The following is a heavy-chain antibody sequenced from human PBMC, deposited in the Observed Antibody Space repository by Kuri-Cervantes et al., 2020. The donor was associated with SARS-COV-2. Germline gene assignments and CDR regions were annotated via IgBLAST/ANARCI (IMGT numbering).Heavy chain of an antibody. CDR2: ISSSSSYI. Sequence: GESLKISCAASGFTFSSYSMNWVRQAPGKGLEWVSSISSSSSYIYYADSVKGRFTISRDNAKNSLYLQMNSLRAEDTAVYYCTTEYSSSSFDYWGQGTLVTVSS. CDR1: GFTFSSYS. CDR3: TTEYSSSSFDY. D-gene: IGHD6-6*01. J-gene: IGHJ4*02. V-gene: IGHV3-21*01.